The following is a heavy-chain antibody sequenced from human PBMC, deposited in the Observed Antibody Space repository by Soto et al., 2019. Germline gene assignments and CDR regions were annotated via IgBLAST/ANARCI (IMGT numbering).Heavy chain of an antibody. CDR2: LYSDGTT. Sequence: PGGSLRLSCAASGFIVSSNYMSWVRQAPGKGLEWVSVLYSDGTTYYADSVKGRFTISRDNPKNTLYLQMDSLRVEDTAVYYCARVPLGYCISNSYHKNPDPLYYCSQGTLVTGSS. J-gene: IGHJ4*02. D-gene: IGHD2-15*01. CDR3: ARVPLGYCISNSYHKNPDPLYY. V-gene: IGHV3-66*01. CDR1: GFIVSSNY.